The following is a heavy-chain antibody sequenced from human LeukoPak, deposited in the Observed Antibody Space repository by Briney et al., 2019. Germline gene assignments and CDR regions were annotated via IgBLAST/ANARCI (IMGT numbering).Heavy chain of an antibody. CDR3: ARDGGRKYGSGSSSYYYYYGMDV. J-gene: IGHJ6*02. CDR1: GFTFSSYG. D-gene: IGHD3-10*01. Sequence: PGRSLRLSCAASGFTFSSYGMHWVRQAPGKGLEWVAVIWYDGSNKYYADFVKGRFTISRDNSKNTLYLQMNSLRAEDTAVYYCARDGGRKYGSGSSSYYYYYGMDVWGQGTTVTVSS. CDR2: IWYDGSNK. V-gene: IGHV3-33*01.